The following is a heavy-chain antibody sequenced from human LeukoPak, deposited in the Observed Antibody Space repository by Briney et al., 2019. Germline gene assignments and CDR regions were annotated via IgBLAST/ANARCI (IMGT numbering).Heavy chain of an antibody. CDR3: ARVGYSYGTN. D-gene: IGHD5-18*01. CDR1: GGSISSSSYY. CDR2: IYYSGST. Sequence: KTSETLSLTCTVSGGSISSSSYYWGWIRQPPGKGLEWIGSIYYSGSTYYNPSLKSRVTISVDTSKNQFSLKLSSVTAADTAVYYCARVGYSYGTNWGQGTLVTVSS. V-gene: IGHV4-39*07. J-gene: IGHJ4*02.